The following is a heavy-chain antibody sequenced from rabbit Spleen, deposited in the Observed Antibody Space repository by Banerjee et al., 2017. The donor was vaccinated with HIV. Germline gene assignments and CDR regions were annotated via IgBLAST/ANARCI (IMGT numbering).Heavy chain of an antibody. CDR3: ARDTGSSFSSYGMDL. CDR2: IYAGSIGGT. CDR1: GFSFSSSYY. D-gene: IGHD8-1*01. Sequence: QEQLEESGGDLVKPEGSLTLTCTASGFSFSSSYYMCWVRQAPGKGLEWIACIYAGSIGGTVYASWAKGRFTISKTSSTTVTLQMTSLTAADTATYFCARDTGSSFSSYGMDLWGPGHPGHRL. J-gene: IGHJ6*01. V-gene: IGHV1S45*01.